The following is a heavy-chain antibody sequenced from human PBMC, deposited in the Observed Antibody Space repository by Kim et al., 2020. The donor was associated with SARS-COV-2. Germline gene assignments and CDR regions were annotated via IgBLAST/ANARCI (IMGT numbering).Heavy chain of an antibody. V-gene: IGHV3-23*01. CDR1: GFTFSNHA. CDR3: AKGAAGYGGPYYYYMDV. Sequence: GGSLRLSCAASGFTFSNHAMTWVRQAPGKGLEWVSGVSGSGGAAYYADSVKGRFTISRDNSKNTLSLQMNSLSAEDTAVYYCAKGAAGYGGPYYYYMDVWGKGTTVTVSS. D-gene: IGHD4-17*01. CDR2: VSGSGGAA. J-gene: IGHJ6*03.